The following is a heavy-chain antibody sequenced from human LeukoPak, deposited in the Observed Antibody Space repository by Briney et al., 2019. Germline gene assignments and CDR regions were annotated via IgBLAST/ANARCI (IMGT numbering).Heavy chain of an antibody. CDR3: TTEYNWNYVH. V-gene: IGHV3-15*01. J-gene: IGHJ4*01. CDR1: GFTFSDAW. CDR2: VKSKTDGGTT. D-gene: IGHD1-7*01. Sequence: GGSLRLSCVASGFTFSDAWMSWVRQAPGKGLEWVGRVKSKTDGGTTDYPAPIKDRFSVSRDDSKNTLYLQKNSLKTEDTAVYYCTTEYNWNYVHWGQGTLVTVSS.